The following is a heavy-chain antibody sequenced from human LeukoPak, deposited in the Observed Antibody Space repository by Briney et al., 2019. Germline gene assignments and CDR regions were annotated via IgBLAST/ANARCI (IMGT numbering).Heavy chain of an antibody. V-gene: IGHV4-4*07. Sequence: SEALSLTCTVSGGSISSYYWSWIRQPAGKGLEWIGRIYTSGSTNYNASLKSRVSMSVDTSKNQFSLKLSSVTAADTAVFYCARENSGSYREFDYWGQGTLVTVSS. J-gene: IGHJ4*02. CDR3: ARENSGSYREFDY. CDR1: GGSISSYY. CDR2: IYTSGST. D-gene: IGHD1-26*01.